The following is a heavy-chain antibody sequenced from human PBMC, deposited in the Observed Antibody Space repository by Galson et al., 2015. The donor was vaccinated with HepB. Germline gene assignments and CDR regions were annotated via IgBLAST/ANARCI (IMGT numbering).Heavy chain of an antibody. J-gene: IGHJ4*02. CDR2: IYPGDSDT. V-gene: IGHV5-51*01. CDR1: GYSFTIYY. CDR3: ARQMATALHYFDY. Sequence: KVSCKASGYSFTIYYIHWVRQMLGKGLEWMGMIYPGDSDTRYGPTFQGQVTISVDKSIRTAYLHWSSLKASDTGIYYCARQMATALHYFDYWGQGTRVTVSS. D-gene: IGHD5-24*01.